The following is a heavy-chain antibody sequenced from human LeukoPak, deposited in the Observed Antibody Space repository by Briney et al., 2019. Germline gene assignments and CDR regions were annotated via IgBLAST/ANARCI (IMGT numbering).Heavy chain of an antibody. CDR3: TREAGSSLLWFGEWDYYYYYYMDV. J-gene: IGHJ6*03. V-gene: IGHV3-72*01. CDR1: GFTFSDHY. Sequence: GGSLRLSCVTSGFTFSDHYLDWVRQTPGKGLEWVARVRNKANRYSTEYDASVKGRFTVSRDESNNSLHLQMNSLKTEDTAVYYCTREAGSSLLWFGEWDYYYYYYMDVWGKGTTVTISS. D-gene: IGHD3-10*01. CDR2: VRNKANRYST.